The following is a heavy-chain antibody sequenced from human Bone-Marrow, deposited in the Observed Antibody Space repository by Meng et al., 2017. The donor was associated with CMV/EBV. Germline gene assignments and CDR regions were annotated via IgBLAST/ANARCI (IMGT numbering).Heavy chain of an antibody. Sequence: ASVKVSCKASGYTFTDYYMHWVRQAPGQGLEWMGWINPNSGGTNYAQKFQGRVTMTRDTSVSTAYMELSRLKSDDTAVYYCARVRTRTIFGVVDYYFDYWGQGTRVT. D-gene: IGHD3-3*01. CDR2: INPNSGGT. V-gene: IGHV1-2*02. CDR1: GYTFTDYY. J-gene: IGHJ4*02. CDR3: ARVRTRTIFGVVDYYFDY.